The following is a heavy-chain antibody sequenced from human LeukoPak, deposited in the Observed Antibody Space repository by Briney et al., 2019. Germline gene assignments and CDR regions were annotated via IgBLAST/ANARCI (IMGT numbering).Heavy chain of an antibody. CDR2: ISSSSNYI. CDR3: ARGGLWFGEFGNYGMDV. V-gene: IGHV3-21*01. CDR1: GLTSSSYS. D-gene: IGHD3-10*01. Sequence: KPGGSLRPSCAASGLTSSSYSMNWVRQAPGKGLEWVSSISSSSNYIDYADSVRGRFTISRDNAQNSLYLQMNSLRAEDTAVYYCARGGLWFGEFGNYGMDVWGQGTTVTVSS. J-gene: IGHJ6*02.